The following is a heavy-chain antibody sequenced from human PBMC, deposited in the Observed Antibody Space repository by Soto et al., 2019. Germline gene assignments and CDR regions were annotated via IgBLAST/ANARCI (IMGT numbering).Heavy chain of an antibody. CDR1: GGSISSSSYY. Sequence: SETLSLTCTVSGGSISSSSYYWGWIRQPPGKGLEWIGYIYYSGSTNYDPSLKSRVTISVDTSKNQFSLKLSSVTAADTAVYYCARQGRAAVAGTFDYWGQGTVVTVSS. J-gene: IGHJ4*02. V-gene: IGHV4-61*05. CDR3: ARQGRAAVAGTFDY. CDR2: IYYSGST. D-gene: IGHD6-19*01.